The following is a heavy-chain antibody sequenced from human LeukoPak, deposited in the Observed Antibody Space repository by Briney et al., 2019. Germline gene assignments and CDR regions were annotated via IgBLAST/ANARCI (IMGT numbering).Heavy chain of an antibody. Sequence: ASVTVSCMASGYTLTGYFMHWVRQAPGQGLEWMGWINTNRGGTNYAQQFKGRVTRTRDTSLNTGYMELTRLRSDDTAMSSCARVSITMTVLANFDSWGEGNLVSVS. D-gene: IGHD3-22*01. J-gene: IGHJ4*02. CDR1: GYTLTGYF. V-gene: IGHV1-2*02. CDR2: INTNRGGT. CDR3: ARVSITMTVLANFDS.